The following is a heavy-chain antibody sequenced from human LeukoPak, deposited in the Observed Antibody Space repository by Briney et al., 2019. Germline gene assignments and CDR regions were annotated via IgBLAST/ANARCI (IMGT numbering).Heavy chain of an antibody. J-gene: IGHJ5*02. D-gene: IGHD3-22*01. CDR3: ARGRDYDSSGYNNWFDP. CDR1: GFTFSSYA. CDR2: INSDGSST. V-gene: IGHV3-74*01. Sequence: GGSLRLSCSASGFTFSSYAMHWVRQAPGKGLVWVSRINSDGSSTSYADSVKGRFTISRDNAKNTLYLQMNSLRAEDTAVYYCARGRDYDSSGYNNWFDPWGQGTLVTVSS.